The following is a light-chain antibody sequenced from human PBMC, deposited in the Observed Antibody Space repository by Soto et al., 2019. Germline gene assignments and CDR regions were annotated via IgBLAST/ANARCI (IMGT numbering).Light chain of an antibody. V-gene: IGKV1-39*01. Sequence: DIQMTQSASSLSASVGDRVTITCRASQSIRAYLNWYQQKPGKAPRLLIYAASTLQSGVPSRFSGSGSGTDFTLTISSLQPEDFATYFCQQSYSTPRTFGQGTKVEI. CDR2: AAS. J-gene: IGKJ1*01. CDR1: QSIRAY. CDR3: QQSYSTPRT.